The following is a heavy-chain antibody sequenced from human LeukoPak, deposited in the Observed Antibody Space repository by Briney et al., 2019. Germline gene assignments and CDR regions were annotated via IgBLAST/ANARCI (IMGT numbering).Heavy chain of an antibody. CDR1: GGTFSSYA. D-gene: IGHD5-24*01. CDR2: IIPIFGTA. V-gene: IGHV1-69*01. CDR3: ARGIWEMATIPYWYFDI. J-gene: IGHJ2*01. Sequence: SVKVSCKASGGTFSSYAISWLRQAPGQGLEWMGGIIPIFGTANYAQKFQGRVTITADESTSTAYMELSSLRSEDTALYYCARGIWEMATIPYWYFDIWGRGTLVTVSS.